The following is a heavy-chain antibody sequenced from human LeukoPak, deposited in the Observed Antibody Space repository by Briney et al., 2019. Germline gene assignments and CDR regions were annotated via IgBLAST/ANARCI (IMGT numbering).Heavy chain of an antibody. J-gene: IGHJ3*02. V-gene: IGHV4-61*02. CDR1: GGSISSGSYY. Sequence: PSETLSLTCTVSGGSISSGSYYWSWIRQPAGKGLEWIGRIYTSGSTNYNPSLKSRVTISVDTSKNQFSLKLSSVTAADTAVYYCARADFIVGATDAFDIWGQGTMVTVSS. CDR3: ARADFIVGATDAFDI. D-gene: IGHD1-26*01. CDR2: IYTSGST.